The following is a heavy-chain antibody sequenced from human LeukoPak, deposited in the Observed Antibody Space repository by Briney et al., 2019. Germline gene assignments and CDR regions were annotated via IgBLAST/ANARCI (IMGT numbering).Heavy chain of an antibody. D-gene: IGHD5-12*01. CDR1: GFIFSYYA. CDR2: ITSGGIT. V-gene: IGHV3-23*01. J-gene: IGHJ2*01. CDR3: AKASGLATIPSFWYFDL. Sequence: GGSLRLSCGAYGFIFSYYAMNLVRQAPRKGLEWVSAITSGGITYYADSVKGRFSISRDISKNTLYLQMSSLRAEDTAIYYCAKASGLATIPSFWYFDLWGRGTLVTVSS.